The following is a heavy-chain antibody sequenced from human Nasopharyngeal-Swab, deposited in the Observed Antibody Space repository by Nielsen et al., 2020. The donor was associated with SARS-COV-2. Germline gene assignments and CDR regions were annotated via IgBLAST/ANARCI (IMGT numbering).Heavy chain of an antibody. Sequence: GESLKISCAASGYTFSNYWMHWVRQVPGKGLVWVSRINIDGSITDYADSVRGRFTTSRDNSKNALYLQMNSLRVEDTAIYYCVKSNFLDYWGQGAQVTVSS. CDR1: GYTFSNYW. J-gene: IGHJ4*02. CDR3: VKSNFLDY. V-gene: IGHV3-74*01. CDR2: INIDGSIT. D-gene: IGHD3-3*01.